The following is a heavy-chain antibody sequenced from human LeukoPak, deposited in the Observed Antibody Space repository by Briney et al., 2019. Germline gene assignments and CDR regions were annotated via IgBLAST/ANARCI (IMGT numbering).Heavy chain of an antibody. D-gene: IGHD3-16*01. CDR1: GGSISSYY. Sequence: PSETLSLTCTVSGGSISSYYWSWIRQPPGKGLEWIGYIYYSGSTNYNPSLKSRVTISVDTSKDQFSLKLSSVTAADTAVYYCARGGGAYCDYVWGSYGGTFDIWGQGTMVTISS. CDR3: ARGGGAYCDYVWGSYGGTFDI. V-gene: IGHV4-59*01. J-gene: IGHJ3*02. CDR2: IYYSGST.